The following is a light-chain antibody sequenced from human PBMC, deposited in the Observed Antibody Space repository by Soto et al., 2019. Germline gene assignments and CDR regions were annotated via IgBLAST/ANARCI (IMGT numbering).Light chain of an antibody. J-gene: IGLJ1*01. V-gene: IGLV2-14*01. CDR3: NSYTSSSIHV. CDR1: SSDVGGYNY. CDR2: DVS. Sequence: VLTQPASVSASPGQSITISCTGTSSDVGGYNYVSWYQQHPGKAPKLMIYDVSNRPSGVSDRFSGSKSGNTASLTISGLQAEDEADYYCNSYTSSSIHVFGTGTKVTVL.